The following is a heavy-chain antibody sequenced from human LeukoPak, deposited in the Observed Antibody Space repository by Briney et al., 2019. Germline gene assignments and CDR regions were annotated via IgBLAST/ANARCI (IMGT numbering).Heavy chain of an antibody. CDR3: ARRNYGYDFPY. J-gene: IGHJ4*02. V-gene: IGHV4-4*02. CDR1: GGSISSSNW. D-gene: IGHD5-12*01. CDR2: IYHSGST. Sequence: SETLSVTCAVSGGSISSSNWWSWVRQPPGKGLEWIGEIYHSGSTNYNPSLKSRVTMSIDTSKNQFSLQLSSVTAADTAVYYCARRNYGYDFPYWGQGTLVTVSS.